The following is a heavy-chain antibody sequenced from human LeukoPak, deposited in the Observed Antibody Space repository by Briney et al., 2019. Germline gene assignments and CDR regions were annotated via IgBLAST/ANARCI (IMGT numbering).Heavy chain of an antibody. V-gene: IGHV1-69*06. CDR3: ARKVPNDSSGYYYRGQFDP. CDR1: GYTFTSYG. D-gene: IGHD3-22*01. Sequence: GASVKVSCKASGYTFTSYGISWVRQAPGQGPEWMGGIIPIFGTANYAQKFQGRVTITADKSTSTAYMELSSLRSEDTAVYYCARKVPNDSSGYYYRGQFDPWGQGTLVTVSS. J-gene: IGHJ5*02. CDR2: IIPIFGTA.